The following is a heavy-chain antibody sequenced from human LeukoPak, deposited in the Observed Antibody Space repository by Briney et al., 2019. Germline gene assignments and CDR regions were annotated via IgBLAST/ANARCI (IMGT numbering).Heavy chain of an antibody. V-gene: IGHV1-2*02. D-gene: IGHD1-1*01. CDR3: ARGLFGTTWFDF. CDR2: INPDNGGT. Sequence: ASVKVSCKASGFRVSDYLIHWIRQAPGQAPQYMGWINPDNGGTDYSQHFQVRVTMTRDTSVSTVYMELTSLSSDDTAVYFCARGLFGTTWFDFWGQGTLVTVSS. J-gene: IGHJ4*02. CDR1: GFRVSDYL.